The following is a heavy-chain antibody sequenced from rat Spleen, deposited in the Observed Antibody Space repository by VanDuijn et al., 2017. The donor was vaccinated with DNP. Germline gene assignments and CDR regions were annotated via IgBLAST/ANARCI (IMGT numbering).Heavy chain of an antibody. Sequence: EVQLVESGGGLVQPGRSLKLSCAASGFTFSNYDMAWVRQAPTKGLEWVAAISTSGGSTYYRDSVKGRFTVSRDNAKSTLYLQMDSLRSEDTATYYCARRGTTVVGYFDYWGQGVMVTVSS. CDR1: GFTFSNYD. J-gene: IGHJ2*01. D-gene: IGHD1-1*01. V-gene: IGHV5-25*01. CDR3: ARRGTTVVGYFDY. CDR2: ISTSGGST.